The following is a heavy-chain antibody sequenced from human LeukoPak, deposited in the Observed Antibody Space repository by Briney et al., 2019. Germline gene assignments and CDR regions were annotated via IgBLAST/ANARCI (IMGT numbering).Heavy chain of an antibody. CDR2: IYPGDSDT. D-gene: IGHD5-24*01. Sequence: GESLKISCKGSGYSFTSYWIGWVRQVPGKGLECMGIIYPGDSDTRYSPSFQGQVTISADKSISTAYLQWSSLKASDTAMYYCARRLWLYYFDYWGQGTLVTVSS. V-gene: IGHV5-51*01. J-gene: IGHJ4*02. CDR3: ARRLWLYYFDY. CDR1: GYSFTSYW.